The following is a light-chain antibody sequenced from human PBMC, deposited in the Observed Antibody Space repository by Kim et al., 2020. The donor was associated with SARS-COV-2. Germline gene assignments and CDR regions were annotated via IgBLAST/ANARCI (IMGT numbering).Light chain of an antibody. Sequence: EIVMTQSTATLSVSPGERATLSCRASQSVSSNLAWYQQKPGQAPRLLIYGASTRDTGIPARFSGSGSGTEFTLTISSLQSEDFAVYYCQQYNNWPRTFGQGTKVDIK. CDR3: QQYNNWPRT. V-gene: IGKV3-15*01. CDR2: GAS. CDR1: QSVSSN. J-gene: IGKJ1*01.